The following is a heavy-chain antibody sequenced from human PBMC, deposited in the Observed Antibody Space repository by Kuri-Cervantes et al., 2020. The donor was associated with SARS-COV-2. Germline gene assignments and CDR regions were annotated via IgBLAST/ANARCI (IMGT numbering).Heavy chain of an antibody. CDR3: AKSGYDFPNPHDAFDI. CDR2: INWNGGST. J-gene: IGHJ3*02. D-gene: IGHD5-12*01. Sequence: GGSLRLSCAASGFTFDDYGMSWVRQAPGKGLEWVSGINWNGGSTGYADSVKGRFTISRDNSKNTLYLQMNSLRAEDTAVYYCAKSGYDFPNPHDAFDIWGQGTMVTVSS. CDR1: GFTFDDYG. V-gene: IGHV3-20*04.